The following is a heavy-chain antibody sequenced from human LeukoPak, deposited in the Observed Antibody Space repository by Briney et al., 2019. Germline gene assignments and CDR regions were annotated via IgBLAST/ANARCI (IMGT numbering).Heavy chain of an antibody. CDR3: ARQVWYSSGWSGHFDY. CDR1: GYSFTSYW. V-gene: IGHV5-51*01. CDR2: IYPGDSDT. D-gene: IGHD6-19*01. Sequence: GESLKISCKGSGYSFTSYWIGWVRQMPGKGLEWMGIIYPGDSDTRYSPSFQGQVTISADKSISTAYLQWSSLKASDTAMYYCARQVWYSSGWSGHFDYWGKGTTVTVSS. J-gene: IGHJ4*03.